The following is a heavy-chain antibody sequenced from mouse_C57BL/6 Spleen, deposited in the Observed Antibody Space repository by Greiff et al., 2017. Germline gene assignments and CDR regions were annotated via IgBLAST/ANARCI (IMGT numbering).Heavy chain of an antibody. CDR2: IHPSDSDT. D-gene: IGHD1-1*01. Sequence: QVQLQQPGAELVKPGASVKVSCKASGYTFTSYWMHWVKQRPGQGLEWIGRIHPSDSDTNYNQKFKGKATLTVDKSSSTAYMQISSLTSDDSAVYYCSMDYYGSSYYAMDYWGQGTSVTVSS. CDR3: SMDYYGSSYYAMDY. CDR1: GYTFTSYW. V-gene: IGHV1-74*01. J-gene: IGHJ4*01.